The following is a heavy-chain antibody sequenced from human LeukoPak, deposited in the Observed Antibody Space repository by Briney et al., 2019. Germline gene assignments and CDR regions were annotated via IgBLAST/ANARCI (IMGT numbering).Heavy chain of an antibody. J-gene: IGHJ5*02. CDR3: ARRTVTNAGNYFDP. CDR2: IHYNGST. CDR1: GGSISSSSHY. V-gene: IGHV4-39*01. D-gene: IGHD4-17*01. Sequence: SETLSLTCSVSGGSISSSSHYWGWIRQPPGKGLEWLGSIHYNGSTYHNPSLKSRVTISVDTSKNQFSLKLSSVTAADTAVYYCARRTVTNAGNYFDPWGQGTLVTVSS.